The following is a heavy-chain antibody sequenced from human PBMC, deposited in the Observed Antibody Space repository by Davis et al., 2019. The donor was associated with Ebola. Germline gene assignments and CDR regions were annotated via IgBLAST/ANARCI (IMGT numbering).Heavy chain of an antibody. CDR3: ARVSRGGRVGP. J-gene: IGHJ5*02. CDR1: GGSISSSSYY. CDR2: IYYSGST. V-gene: IGHV4-39*07. Sequence: PSETLSLTCTVSGGSISSSSYYWGWIRQPPGKGLEWIGSIYYSGSTYYNPSLKSRVTISVDTSKNQFSLKLSSVTAADTAVYYCARVSRGGRVGPWGQGTLVTVSS. D-gene: IGHD3-10*01.